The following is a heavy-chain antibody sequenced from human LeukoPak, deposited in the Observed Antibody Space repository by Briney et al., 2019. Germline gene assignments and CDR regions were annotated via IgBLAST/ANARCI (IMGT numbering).Heavy chain of an antibody. CDR1: GGSISSGGYS. Sequence: SQTLSLTCAVSGGSISSGGYSWSWIRQPPGKGLEWIGYIYHSGSTYYNPSLKSRVTISVDRSKNQFSLKLSSVTAADTAVYYCARDLGRAAAGTGYWGQGTLVTVSS. CDR2: IYHSGST. CDR3: ARDLGRAAAGTGY. D-gene: IGHD6-13*01. J-gene: IGHJ4*02. V-gene: IGHV4-30-2*01.